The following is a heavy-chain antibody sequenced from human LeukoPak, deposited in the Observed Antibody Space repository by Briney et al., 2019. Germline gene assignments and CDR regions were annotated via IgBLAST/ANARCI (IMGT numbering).Heavy chain of an antibody. J-gene: IGHJ5*02. V-gene: IGHV1-18*01. CDR3: ARDVASLWFGELPNWFDP. CDR1: GYTFTSCG. Sequence: GASVKVSCKASGYTFTSCGINWVRQAPGQGLEWMGWISAYNGNTNYAQKLQGRVTMTTDTSTSTAYMELRSLRSDDTAVYYCARDVASLWFGELPNWFDPWGQGTLVTVSS. D-gene: IGHD3-10*01. CDR2: ISAYNGNT.